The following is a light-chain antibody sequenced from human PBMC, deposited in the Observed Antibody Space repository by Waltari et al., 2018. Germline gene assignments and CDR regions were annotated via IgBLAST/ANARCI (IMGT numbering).Light chain of an antibody. CDR3: QQYSSPSSIT. J-gene: IGKJ5*01. Sequence: IVMTQSPDSLAVSLGERATINCKSSQTILYSGNNRQCLAWYQQKPGQPPRLLIYWASSREYGVPDRFRGSGSGTDFTVTISSLQAEDVAVYYCQQYSSPSSITFGQGTRLEIK. V-gene: IGKV4-1*01. CDR1: QTILYSGNNRQC. CDR2: WAS.